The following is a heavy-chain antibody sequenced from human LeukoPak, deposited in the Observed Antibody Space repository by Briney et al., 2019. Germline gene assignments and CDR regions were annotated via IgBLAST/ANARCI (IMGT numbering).Heavy chain of an antibody. D-gene: IGHD4/OR15-4a*01. CDR1: GFTFSSYA. V-gene: IGHV3-30*01. Sequence: GGSLRLSCAASGFTFSSYAMHWVRQAPGKGLEWVAVISYDGSNKYYADSVKGRFTISRDNSRNTLYLQMNSLRAEDTAVYYCARDPPSTIPEYYFDYWGQGTLVTVSS. CDR2: ISYDGSNK. CDR3: ARDPPSTIPEYYFDY. J-gene: IGHJ4*02.